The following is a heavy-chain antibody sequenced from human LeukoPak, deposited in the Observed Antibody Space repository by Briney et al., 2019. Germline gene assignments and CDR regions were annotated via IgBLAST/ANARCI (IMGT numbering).Heavy chain of an antibody. CDR3: TRVSYYYDSSGYYRFDY. CDR2: INPNSGGT. D-gene: IGHD3-22*01. J-gene: IGHJ4*02. Sequence: ASVKVSCKASGYTFTGYYMHWVRQAPGQGLEWMGWINPNSGGTNYAQKFQGRVTMTRDTSISTAYMELSRLRSDDTAVYYCTRVSYYYDSSGYYRFDYWGQGILVTVSS. CDR1: GYTFTGYY. V-gene: IGHV1-2*02.